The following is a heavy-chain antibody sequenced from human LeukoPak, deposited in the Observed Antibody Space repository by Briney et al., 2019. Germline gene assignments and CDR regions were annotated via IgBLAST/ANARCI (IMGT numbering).Heavy chain of an antibody. CDR2: ITPIFGTA. CDR1: GGTFSRFT. V-gene: IGHV1-69*13. J-gene: IGHJ4*02. D-gene: IGHD3-22*01. CDR3: AREWGLESSGYSYAY. Sequence: ASVKVSCKASGGTFSRFTISWVRQAPGQGFEWMGGITPIFGTANFAQKFQGRVSITADGSTSTAFMELSRLRCEDTAVYYCAREWGLESSGYSYAYWGEGTRVTVSS.